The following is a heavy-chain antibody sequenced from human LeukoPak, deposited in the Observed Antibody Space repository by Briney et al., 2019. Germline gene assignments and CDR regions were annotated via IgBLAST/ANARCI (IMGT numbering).Heavy chain of an antibody. Sequence: SVKVSCKASGGTFSSYAISWVRQAPGQGLEWMGGIIPIFGTANYAQKFQGRVTITADKSTSTAYMELSSLRSEDTAVYYCAKGGAYYYDSSPYYDYWGQGTLVTVSS. CDR3: AKGGAYYYDSSPYYDY. CDR2: IIPIFGTA. V-gene: IGHV1-69*06. J-gene: IGHJ4*02. D-gene: IGHD3-22*01. CDR1: GGTFSSYA.